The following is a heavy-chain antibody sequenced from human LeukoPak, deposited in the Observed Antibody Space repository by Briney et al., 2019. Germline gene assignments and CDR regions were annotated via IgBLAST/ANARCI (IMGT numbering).Heavy chain of an antibody. D-gene: IGHD4-17*01. CDR3: AREGGTREYNGDTWRHFFDF. V-gene: IGHV4-34*01. Sequence: SETLSLTCAVYGGSFSGYYWSWIRQPPGKGLEWIGEINHSGSTNYNPSLKSRVTISVDTSKNQFSLKLSSVTAADTAVYFCAREGGTREYNGDTWRHFFDFWGQGTLVTVSA. J-gene: IGHJ4*02. CDR1: GGSFSGYY. CDR2: INHSGST.